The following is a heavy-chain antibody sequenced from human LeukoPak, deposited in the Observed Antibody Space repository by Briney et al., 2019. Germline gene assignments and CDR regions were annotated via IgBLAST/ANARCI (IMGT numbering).Heavy chain of an antibody. CDR1: GFSFSNTW. Sequence: KPGGSLRLSCAASGFSFSNTWMNWVRLAPGKGLEWVGRVKSKSDGGTAEYAAPVKGRFTISRDDSKNTLYVQMSSLKIEDTALYYRTPGGKDYVHWGQGTLVTVSS. J-gene: IGHJ4*02. V-gene: IGHV3-15*07. CDR2: VKSKSDGGTA. D-gene: IGHD4-17*01. CDR3: TPGGKDYVH.